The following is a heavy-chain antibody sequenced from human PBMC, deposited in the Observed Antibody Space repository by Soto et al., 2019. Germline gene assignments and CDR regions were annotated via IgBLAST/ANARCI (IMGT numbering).Heavy chain of an antibody. D-gene: IGHD2-15*01. J-gene: IGHJ6*02. Sequence: PSETLSLTCNVSGGSITPYYWSWVRQAPGRGLEWIGYIYYRGYRDYNPSLESRVTISVDTSKNQFSLKLTSVTAAETAVYYCARGGYWSGGRCDTSQYYYGMDVWGQGTTVTVSS. CDR2: IYYRGYR. CDR3: ARGGYWSGGRCDTSQYYYGMDV. V-gene: IGHV4-59*01. CDR1: GGSITPYY.